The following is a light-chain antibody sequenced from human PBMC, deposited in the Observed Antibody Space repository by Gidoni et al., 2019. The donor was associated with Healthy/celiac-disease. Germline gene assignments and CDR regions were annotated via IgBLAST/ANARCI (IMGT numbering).Light chain of an antibody. CDR2: AAT. CDR1: QGISNY. V-gene: IGKV1-27*01. CDR3: QKYNSAPLT. J-gene: IGKJ4*01. Sequence: DIQMTQSPSTLSASVGDRVTITCRAGQGISNYLAWYQQKPGKVPKLLIYAATTVQSGVPPRFSGSGSGTDFTLTISSLQPEDVATYYCQKYNSAPLTFGGGTKVEIK.